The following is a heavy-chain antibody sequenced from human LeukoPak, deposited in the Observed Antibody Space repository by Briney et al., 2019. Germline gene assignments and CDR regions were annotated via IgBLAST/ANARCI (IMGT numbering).Heavy chain of an antibody. V-gene: IGHV3-23*01. CDR3: AKGEQWLYSEYFQH. CDR1: GFTFSSYA. J-gene: IGHJ1*01. Sequence: GGSLRLSCAASGFTFSSYAMSWVRQAPGKGLEWVSAISGSGGSTYYADSVKGRFTISRDNSKNTLYLQMNSLRAEDTAVYYCAKGEQWLYSEYFQHWGRAPWSPSPQ. CDR2: ISGSGGST. D-gene: IGHD6-19*01.